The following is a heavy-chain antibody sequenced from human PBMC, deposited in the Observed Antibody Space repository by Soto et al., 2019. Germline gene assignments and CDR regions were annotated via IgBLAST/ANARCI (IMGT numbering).Heavy chain of an antibody. CDR1: GFTFRTYA. D-gene: IGHD5-12*01. CDR3: ARVVYDMTRTGDYYGMNV. Sequence: QVQLMESGGGVVQPGRSLRLSCAVSGFTFRTYAMHWVRQAPGKGLEWVALISYDGSKTFYGDSVKGRFSISRDNSRNTLNLQMNSLRPEDTAVYYCARVVYDMTRTGDYYGMNVWGQGTTVTVSS. CDR2: ISYDGSKT. J-gene: IGHJ6*02. V-gene: IGHV3-30-3*01.